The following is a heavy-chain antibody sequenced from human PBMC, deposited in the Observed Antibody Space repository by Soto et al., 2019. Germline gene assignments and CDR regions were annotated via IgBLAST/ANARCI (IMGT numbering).Heavy chain of an antibody. V-gene: IGHV1-69*08. Sequence: QVQLVQSGAEVEKPGSSVKVSCKASGGTLSSYTFSWVGQAPGQGLEWMGRGIPNLGVTNYAKKFQSRFTIVADTSTSTAYTEMNSLRYEDTAVYYCARDKGYCSDTSCPDFDYWGQGTLVTVSS. J-gene: IGHJ4*02. CDR2: GIPNLGVT. CDR3: ARDKGYCSDTSCPDFDY. CDR1: GGTLSSYT. D-gene: IGHD2-15*01.